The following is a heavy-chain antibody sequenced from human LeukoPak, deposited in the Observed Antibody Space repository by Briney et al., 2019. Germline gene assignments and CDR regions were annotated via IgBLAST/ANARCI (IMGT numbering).Heavy chain of an antibody. CDR1: GFTFSSYK. V-gene: IGHV3-21*01. CDR3: ARVNLRRTSFATPSYYYYMDV. J-gene: IGHJ6*03. CDR2: ISRISSCI. D-gene: IGHD6-6*01. Sequence: RGSLRLSCVPSGFTFSSYKINWGRDAPGKRLEWGSSISRISSCIYYAQSVKGRFTISRDTAKNTPYLQMNSPRAEDTGVYYCARVNLRRTSFATPSYYYYMDVWGTGATVTVSS.